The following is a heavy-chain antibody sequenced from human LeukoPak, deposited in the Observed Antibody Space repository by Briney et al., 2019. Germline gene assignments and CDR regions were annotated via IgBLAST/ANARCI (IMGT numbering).Heavy chain of an antibody. CDR2: ISASGGST. CDR1: GFTFSSSA. V-gene: IGHV3-23*01. CDR3: ARLNSYYYDSSGFFDY. Sequence: GGSLRLSCAASGFTFSSSAMSWVRQVPGKGLEWVSGISASGGSTYYADSVRGRFTISRDNAKNSLYLQMNSLRAEDTAVYYCARLNSYYYDSSGFFDYWGQGTLVTVSS. D-gene: IGHD3-22*01. J-gene: IGHJ4*02.